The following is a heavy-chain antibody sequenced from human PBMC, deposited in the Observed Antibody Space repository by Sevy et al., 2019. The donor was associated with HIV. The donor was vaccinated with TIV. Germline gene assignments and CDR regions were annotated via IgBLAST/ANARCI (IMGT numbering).Heavy chain of an antibody. CDR1: GFTFSSYA. V-gene: IGHV3-30-3*01. CDR3: ARGIVVVVAAGPWNY. J-gene: IGHJ4*02. Sequence: GGSLRLSCAASGFTFSSYAMHWVRQAPGKGLEWMAVISYDGSNKYYTDSVKGRFTISRDNSKNTLYLQMNSLRAEDTAVCCCARGIVVVVAAGPWNYWGQGTLVTVSS. D-gene: IGHD2-15*01. CDR2: ISYDGSNK.